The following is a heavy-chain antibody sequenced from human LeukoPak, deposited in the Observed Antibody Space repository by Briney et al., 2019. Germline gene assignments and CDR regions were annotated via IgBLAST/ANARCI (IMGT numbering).Heavy chain of an antibody. CDR3: VRETGSSAHY. CDR1: GGSMSSGDYY. J-gene: IGHJ4*02. V-gene: IGHV4-39*07. D-gene: IGHD6-6*01. CDR2: TSYSGRT. Sequence: SETLSLTCTVSGGSMSSGDYYWAWVRQPPGKGLEWIGSTSYSGRTFYKPSLTSRVAISIDASKSQFSLRLSSVTAADTAVYYCVRETGSSAHYWGQGTLVTVSS.